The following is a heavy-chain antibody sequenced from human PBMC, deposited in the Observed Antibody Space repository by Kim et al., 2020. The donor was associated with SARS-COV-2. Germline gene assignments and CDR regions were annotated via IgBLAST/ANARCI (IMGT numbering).Heavy chain of an antibody. CDR2: INHSGST. CDR3: AGPTRGGAARRKQEEKDAFDI. J-gene: IGHJ3*02. V-gene: IGHV4-34*01. Sequence: SETLSLTCAVYGGSFSGYYWSWIRQPPGKGLEWIGEINHSGSTNYNPSLKSRVTISVDTSKNQFSRKLSSVTAADTAVYYCAGPTRGGAARRKQEEKDAFDIWGQGTMVTVSS. D-gene: IGHD6-6*01. CDR1: GGSFSGYY.